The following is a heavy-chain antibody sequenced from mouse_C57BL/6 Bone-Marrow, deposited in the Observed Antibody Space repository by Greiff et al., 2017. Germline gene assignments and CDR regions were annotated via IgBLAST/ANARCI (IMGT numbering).Heavy chain of an antibody. CDR1: GYTFTSYW. D-gene: IGHD4-1*01. Sequence: QVHVKQPGAELVKPGASVKLSCKASGYTFTSYWMHWVKQRPGQGLEWIGMIHPNSGSTNYNEKFKSKATLTVDKSSSTAYMQLSSLTSEDSAVYYCARSELFFFDYWGQGTTLTVSS. V-gene: IGHV1-64*01. CDR2: IHPNSGST. CDR3: ARSELFFFDY. J-gene: IGHJ2*01.